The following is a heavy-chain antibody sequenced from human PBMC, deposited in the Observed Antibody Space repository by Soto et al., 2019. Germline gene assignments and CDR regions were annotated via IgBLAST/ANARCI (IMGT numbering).Heavy chain of an antibody. D-gene: IGHD6-19*01. CDR3: ARFSGWYSAFDY. V-gene: IGHV4-59*01. CDR1: GGSISRYY. Sequence: PSETLSLTCTVSGGSISRYYWSWIRQPPGKGLEWIGYIYYSGSTNYNPSLKSRVTISVDTSKNEFSLKLSSVTAADTAVYYCARFSGWYSAFDYWGQGTPVTVSS. J-gene: IGHJ4*02. CDR2: IYYSGST.